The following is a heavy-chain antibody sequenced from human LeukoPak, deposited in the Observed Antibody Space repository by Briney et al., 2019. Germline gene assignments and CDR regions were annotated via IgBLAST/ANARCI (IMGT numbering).Heavy chain of an antibody. CDR1: GGSFSGYY. Sequence: SPSETLSLTCAVYGGSFSGYYWSWIRQSPGKGLEWIGEINHSGSTNYNPSLKSRLTISVDTSKNQFSLKLSSVTAADTAVYYCACLTTADAFDIWGQGTMVTVSS. D-gene: IGHD3-22*01. J-gene: IGHJ3*02. CDR3: ACLTTADAFDI. CDR2: INHSGST. V-gene: IGHV4-34*01.